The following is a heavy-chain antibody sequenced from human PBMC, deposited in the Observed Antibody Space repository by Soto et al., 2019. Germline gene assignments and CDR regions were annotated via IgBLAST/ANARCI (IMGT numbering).Heavy chain of an antibody. J-gene: IGHJ4*02. D-gene: IGHD6-19*01. V-gene: IGHV4-61*01. CDR2: IYYSGST. CDR1: GGSVSSGSYY. CDR3: ASYSSGWYDVSY. Sequence: QVQLQESGPGLVKPSETLSLTCTVSGGSVSSGSYYWSWIRQPPGKGLEWIGYIYYSGSTNYNPSLKSRVTISVDTSKNQFSLKLNSVTAADTAMYYCASYSSGWYDVSYWGQGTLVTVSS.